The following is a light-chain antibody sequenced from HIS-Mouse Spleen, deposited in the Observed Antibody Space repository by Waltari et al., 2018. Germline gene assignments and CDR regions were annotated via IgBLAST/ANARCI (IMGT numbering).Light chain of an antibody. CDR3: CSYAGSSPYVV. CDR2: EGS. J-gene: IGLJ2*01. V-gene: IGLV2-23*01. CDR1: SSDVGSYNL. Sequence: QSALTQPASVSGSPGQSITISCTGTSSDVGSYNLVSWYQQHPGKAPKLMIYEGSKRPSGVSNRFSGSKSGNTASLTISGLQAEDEADYYCCSYAGSSPYVVFDGGTKLTVL.